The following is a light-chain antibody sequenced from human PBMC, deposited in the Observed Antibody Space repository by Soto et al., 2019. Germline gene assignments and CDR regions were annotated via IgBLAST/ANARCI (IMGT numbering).Light chain of an antibody. CDR2: GAS. Sequence: EIVMTQSPATLSVSPAERSALACRASQSVSTKLAWYQQKPGQAPRLLIYGASTRATGIPARFSGSGSGTEFTLTISSLQSEDFATYYCQQYDTYPLTFGGGTKVDIK. V-gene: IGKV3-15*01. CDR1: QSVSTK. J-gene: IGKJ4*01. CDR3: QQYDTYPLT.